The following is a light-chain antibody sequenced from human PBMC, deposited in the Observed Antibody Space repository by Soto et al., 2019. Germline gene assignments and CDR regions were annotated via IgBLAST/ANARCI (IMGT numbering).Light chain of an antibody. V-gene: IGKV1-16*01. CDR3: QHYYRDPWM. CDR1: QGISTY. J-gene: IGKJ1*01. CDR2: SAS. Sequence: DIQMTQSPSALSASVGDRVTISCRASQGISTYLGWYQQKPGKVPKSLIYSASNLQSGVPSRFSASGSGTEFTLTITDMQPDDFATYYCQHYYRDPWMFGQGTKVEIK.